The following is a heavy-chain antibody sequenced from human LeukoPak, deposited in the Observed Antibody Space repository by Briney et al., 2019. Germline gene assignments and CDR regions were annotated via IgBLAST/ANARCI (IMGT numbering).Heavy chain of an antibody. D-gene: IGHD5-18*01. CDR3: ATAPLWVDTAYYYYYYMDV. CDR1: GGSISSSN. J-gene: IGHJ6*03. CDR2: ISSSSSYI. Sequence: PSETLSLTCTVSGGSISSSNYYWGWIRQPPGKGLEWVSSISSSSSYIYYADSVKGRFTISRDNAKNSLYLQMNSLRAEDTAVYYCATAPLWVDTAYYYYYYMDVRDKGTTVTVSS. V-gene: IGHV3-21*01.